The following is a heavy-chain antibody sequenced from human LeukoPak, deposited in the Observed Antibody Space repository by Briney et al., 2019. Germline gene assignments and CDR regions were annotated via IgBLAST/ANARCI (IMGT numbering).Heavy chain of an antibody. V-gene: IGHV4-59*01. CDR1: GGSISSYY. CDR2: IYYSGIT. D-gene: IGHD5-18*01. CDR3: ARVAGYSYAYWYFDL. J-gene: IGHJ2*01. Sequence: PSETLSVTCTVSGGSISSYYWTWIRQPPGKGLEWIGYIYYSGITNYNPSLKSRVTISVDTSKNQFSLKLSSGTAADTAVYYCARVAGYSYAYWYFDLWGRGTLVTVSS.